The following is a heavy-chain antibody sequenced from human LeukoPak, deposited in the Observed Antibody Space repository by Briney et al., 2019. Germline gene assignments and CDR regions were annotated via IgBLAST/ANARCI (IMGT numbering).Heavy chain of an antibody. CDR2: INPNSGGT. Sequence: ASVKVSCKASGYTFTSYYMHWVRQAPGQGLEWMGWINPNSGGTNYAQKFQGKVTMTRDTSISTAYMELSRLRSDDTAVYYCARVPLYSSSPWYFDYWGQGTLVTVSS. CDR1: GYTFTSYY. CDR3: ARVPLYSSSPWYFDY. V-gene: IGHV1-2*02. J-gene: IGHJ4*02. D-gene: IGHD6-13*01.